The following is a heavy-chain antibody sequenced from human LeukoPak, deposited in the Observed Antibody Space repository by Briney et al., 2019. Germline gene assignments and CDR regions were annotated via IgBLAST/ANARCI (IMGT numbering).Heavy chain of an antibody. D-gene: IGHD3-10*01. J-gene: IGHJ4*02. Sequence: GASGKVSCKAAGYTFTSYGISWVREAAGQGLGWMGWISAYNGNTNYAKKLQGRGTVTTYTSTTTAYMDLRSLTSDATALYYCTRALSGSTDYWSQGTLVPVSS. CDR2: ISAYNGNT. V-gene: IGHV1-18*04. CDR3: TRALSGSTDY. CDR1: GYTFTSYG.